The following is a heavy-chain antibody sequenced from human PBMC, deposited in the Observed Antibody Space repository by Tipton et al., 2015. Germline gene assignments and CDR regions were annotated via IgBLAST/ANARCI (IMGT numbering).Heavy chain of an antibody. V-gene: IGHV4-61*01. CDR2: IYYSGST. D-gene: IGHD3-10*01. CDR3: ARDEGVTRGYYFDY. Sequence: TLSLTCTVSGGSISTTSYYWSWIRQPPGRGLEWIGYIYYSGSTNYNPSLKSRVTISVDTSKNQFSLKLSSVTAADTALYYCARDEGVTRGYYFDYWGQGTLVTVSS. J-gene: IGHJ4*02. CDR1: GGSISTTSYY.